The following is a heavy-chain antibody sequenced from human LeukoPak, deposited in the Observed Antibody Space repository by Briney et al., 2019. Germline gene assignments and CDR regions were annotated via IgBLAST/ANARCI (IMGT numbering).Heavy chain of an antibody. CDR1: GFTFISYA. CDR2: IDVSGGST. D-gene: IGHD4-17*01. Sequence: GGSLRLSCAASGFTFISYAMAWVRQAPGKGLEWVSAIDVSGGSTYYADSVKGRFTISRDNSKNTLYLQISSLRAEDTAVYYCAKVLYGDRGSSLDYWGQGTLVTVSS. V-gene: IGHV3-23*01. J-gene: IGHJ4*02. CDR3: AKVLYGDRGSSLDY.